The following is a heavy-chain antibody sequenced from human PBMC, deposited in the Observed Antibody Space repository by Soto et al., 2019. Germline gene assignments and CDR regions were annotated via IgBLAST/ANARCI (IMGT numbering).Heavy chain of an antibody. CDR3: ARGACTNGVCYIWGYYYYGMDV. Sequence: QVQLVQSGAEVKKPGASVKVSCKASGYTFTSYDINWVRQATGQGLEWMGWMNPNSGNTGYAQRFQGRVTMTRNTSISTAYMELSSLRSEDTAVYYCARGACTNGVCYIWGYYYYGMDVWGQGTTVTVSS. CDR2: MNPNSGNT. D-gene: IGHD2-8*01. CDR1: GYTFTSYD. V-gene: IGHV1-8*01. J-gene: IGHJ6*02.